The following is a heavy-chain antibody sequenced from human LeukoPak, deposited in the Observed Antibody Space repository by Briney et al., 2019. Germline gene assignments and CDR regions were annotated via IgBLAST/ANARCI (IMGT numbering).Heavy chain of an antibody. Sequence: PSETLSLTCTVSGGSISSYYWSWIRQPPGKGLEWIWYIYYSGSTNYNPSLKSRVTISVDTSKNQFSLKLSSVTAADTAVYYCARLWFGEFYNWFDPWGQGTLVTVSS. D-gene: IGHD3-10*01. CDR1: GGSISSYY. V-gene: IGHV4-59*01. CDR2: IYYSGST. CDR3: ARLWFGEFYNWFDP. J-gene: IGHJ5*02.